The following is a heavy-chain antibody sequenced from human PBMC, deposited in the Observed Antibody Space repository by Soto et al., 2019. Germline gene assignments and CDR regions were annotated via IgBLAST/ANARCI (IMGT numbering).Heavy chain of an antibody. CDR2: IYYSGST. J-gene: IGHJ4*02. CDR3: ARTGTEVPGRYFDH. D-gene: IGHD6-19*01. Sequence: SETLSLTCTVSGGSVSSGSYYWSWIRQPPGKGLEWIGYIYYSGSTDYNPSLKSRVTISVDTSKNQFSLKLSSVTAADTAVFYCARTGTEVPGRYFDHWGQGTLVTVSS. V-gene: IGHV4-61*01. CDR1: GGSVSSGSYY.